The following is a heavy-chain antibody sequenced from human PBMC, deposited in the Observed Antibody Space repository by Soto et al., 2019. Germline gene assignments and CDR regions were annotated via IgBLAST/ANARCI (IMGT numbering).Heavy chain of an antibody. V-gene: IGHV4-39*01. CDR2: IYYSGST. J-gene: IGHJ5*02. D-gene: IGHD1-26*01. CDR3: ATQEVGGSYVYTFDP. Sequence: ETLSLTCTVSGGSISSSNYYWGWIRQPPGKGLEWIGSIYYSGSTYYNPSLKSRVTISVDTSKNQFSLKLSSVTAADTAVYYCATQEVGGSYVYTFDPWGQGTLVTVS. CDR1: GGSISSSNYY.